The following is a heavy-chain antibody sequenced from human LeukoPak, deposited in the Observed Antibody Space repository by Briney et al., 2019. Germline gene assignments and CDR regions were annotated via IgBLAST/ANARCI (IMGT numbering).Heavy chain of an antibody. V-gene: IGHV3-7*01. CDR3: ARDKSFEVPPDF. CDR1: GFIFSNYC. D-gene: IGHD3-10*01. J-gene: IGHJ4*02. Sequence: GGSLRLSCAASGFIFSNYCMSWVRHAPGKGLEWLAKIKQDGSEKYYVDSVKGRFTISRDNAKNSLYLQMNSLRAEDTAVYYCARDKSFEVPPDFWGQGTLVTVSS. CDR2: IKQDGSEK.